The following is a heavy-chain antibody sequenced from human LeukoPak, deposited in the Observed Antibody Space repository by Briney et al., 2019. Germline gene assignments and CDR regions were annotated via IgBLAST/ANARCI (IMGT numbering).Heavy chain of an antibody. V-gene: IGHV3-30*04. J-gene: IGHJ4*02. CDR3: ARDGVEKSRIYYFDY. Sequence: PGGSLRLSCVASGFTFSTYAIHWVRQAPGKGLEWVAVISYDGSNKYYADSVKGRFTISRDNSKNTLYLQTDSLSAEDTAVYYCARDGVEKSRIYYFDYWGQGTLVTVSS. D-gene: IGHD3-16*01. CDR1: GFTFSTYA. CDR2: ISYDGSNK.